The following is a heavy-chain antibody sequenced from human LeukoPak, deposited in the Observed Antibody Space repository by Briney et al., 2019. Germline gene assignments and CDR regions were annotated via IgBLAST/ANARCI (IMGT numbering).Heavy chain of an antibody. CDR3: ARDAPGYSYGYGTFDY. V-gene: IGHV3-30*02. D-gene: IGHD5-18*01. CDR1: GFTFSSYG. Sequence: PGGSLRLSCAASGFTFSSYGMHWVRQAPGKGLEWVAFIRYDGSNKYYADSVKGRFTISRDNSKNTLYLQMNSLRAEDTAVFYCARDAPGYSYGYGTFDYWGQGTLVTVSS. CDR2: IRYDGSNK. J-gene: IGHJ4*02.